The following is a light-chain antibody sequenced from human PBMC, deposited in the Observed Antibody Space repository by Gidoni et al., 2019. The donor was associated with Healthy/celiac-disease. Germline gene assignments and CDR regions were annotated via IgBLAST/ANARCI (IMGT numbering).Light chain of an antibody. Sequence: EIVMTQSPATLSVSPEERATLSCRASQSVSSNLAWYQQKPGQAPRLLIYGASTRATGIPARFSGSGSGTEFTLTISSLQSEDFAVYYCQQYNNWPPKYTFGQXTKLEIK. CDR2: GAS. V-gene: IGKV3-15*01. CDR1: QSVSSN. CDR3: QQYNNWPPKYT. J-gene: IGKJ2*01.